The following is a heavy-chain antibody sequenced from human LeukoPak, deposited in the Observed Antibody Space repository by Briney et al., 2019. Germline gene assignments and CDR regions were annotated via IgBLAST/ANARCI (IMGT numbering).Heavy chain of an antibody. CDR2: IYTSGST. D-gene: IGHD3/OR15-3a*01. V-gene: IGHV4-59*10. Sequence: SETLSLTCAVYGGSFSGYYWSWIRQPAGKGLEWIGRIYTSGSTNYNPSLKSRVTISVDTSKNQFSLKLSSVTAADTAVYYCARGWTTYPFDYWGQGTLVTVSS. CDR3: ARGWTTYPFDY. CDR1: GGSFSGYY. J-gene: IGHJ4*02.